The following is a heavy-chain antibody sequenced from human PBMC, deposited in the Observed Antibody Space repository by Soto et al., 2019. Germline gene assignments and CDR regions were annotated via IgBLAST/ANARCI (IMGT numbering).Heavy chain of an antibody. V-gene: IGHV1-2*04. CDR1: GYTFTTHY. D-gene: IGHD3-3*01. CDR3: ARSLISSGSLYCLH. Sequence: GASVKVSCKASGYTFTTHYIHWVRQAPGQGLEWMGWINPNSGGTSYAQNFQGWVTMTRDTSITTAYMELSRLRSDATAVYFCARSLISSGSLYCLHWGHGTLFTVAS. J-gene: IGHJ4*01. CDR2: INPNSGGT.